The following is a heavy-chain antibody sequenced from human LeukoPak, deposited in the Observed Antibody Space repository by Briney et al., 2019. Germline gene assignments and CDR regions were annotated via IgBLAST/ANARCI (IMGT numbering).Heavy chain of an antibody. V-gene: IGHV3-7*01. Sequence: GGSLRLSCAASGFTFNSYWMSWVRQAPGKGLEWVAHIKQDGNENYYADSVKGRFTISRDNAMKSLDLQMTSLSAEDTAVYYCARGGDIVIMMYGWGLDSWGQGTLVAVSS. CDR1: GFTFNSYW. CDR3: ARGGDIVIMMYGWGLDS. CDR2: IKQDGNEN. J-gene: IGHJ4*02. D-gene: IGHD2-8*01.